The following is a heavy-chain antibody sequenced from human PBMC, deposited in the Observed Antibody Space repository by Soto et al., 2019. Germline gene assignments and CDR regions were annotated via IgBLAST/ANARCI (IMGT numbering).Heavy chain of an antibody. D-gene: IGHD4-17*01. Sequence: QVQLQESGPGLVKPSQTLSLTCTVSGGSITSGPYYWSWIRQHPGKALEWIGYIYYTGSTYSNPSLASQITMSVDTPKNLFSLKLRSVTAADTAVYYCARLFGDYVGWLDPWGQGALVTVSS. J-gene: IGHJ5*02. CDR2: IYYTGST. CDR1: GGSITSGPYY. CDR3: ARLFGDYVGWLDP. V-gene: IGHV4-31*01.